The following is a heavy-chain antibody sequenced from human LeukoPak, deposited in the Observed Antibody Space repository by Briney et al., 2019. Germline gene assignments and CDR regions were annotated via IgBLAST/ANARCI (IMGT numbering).Heavy chain of an antibody. CDR3: ARAMVRGVISRGYYYYGMDG. D-gene: IGHD3-10*01. J-gene: IGHJ6*02. CDR1: GGSSSGYY. CDR2: TNPSGST. Sequence: PSETLSLTWAVYGGSSSGYYWSLIRQPAREGLGWVGETNPSGSTNYNPSLKSRVPISVDTAKNQFSLTLSSVTAADTAVYYCARAMVRGVISRGYYYYGMDGWGQGTTVTVSS. V-gene: IGHV4-34*01.